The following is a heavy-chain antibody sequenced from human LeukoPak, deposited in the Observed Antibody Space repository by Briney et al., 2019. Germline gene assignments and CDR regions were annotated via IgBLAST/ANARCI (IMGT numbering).Heavy chain of an antibody. J-gene: IGHJ4*02. CDR1: GGTFSSYA. CDR3: ATSSTGPSSGYSSGWDY. D-gene: IGHD6-19*01. Sequence: VASVKVSCKASGGTFSSYAISWVRQAPGQGLEWMGGIIPIFGTANYAQKFQGRVTMTEDTSTDTAYMELSSLRSEDTAVYYCATSSTGPSSGYSSGWDYWGQGTLVTVSS. CDR2: IIPIFGTA. V-gene: IGHV1-69*06.